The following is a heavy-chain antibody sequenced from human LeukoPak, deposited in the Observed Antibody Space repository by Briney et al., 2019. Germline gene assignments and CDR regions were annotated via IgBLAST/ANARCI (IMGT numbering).Heavy chain of an antibody. CDR2: ISYDGSNK. J-gene: IGHJ5*02. CDR1: GFIFSSYE. V-gene: IGHV3-30*04. CDR3: ARDYCSGGSCYSENWFDP. D-gene: IGHD2-15*01. Sequence: GGSLRLSCAASGFIFSSYEMNWVRQAPGKGLEWVAVISYDGSNKYYADSVKGRFTISRDNSKNTLYLQMNSLRAEDTAVYYCARDYCSGGSCYSENWFDPWGQGTLVTVSS.